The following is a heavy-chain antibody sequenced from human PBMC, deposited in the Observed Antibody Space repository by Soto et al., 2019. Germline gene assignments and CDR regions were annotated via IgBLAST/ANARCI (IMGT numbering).Heavy chain of an antibody. V-gene: IGHV3-48*01. Sequence: PGGSLRLSCAASGFTFSTYSMNWVRQAPGKGLEWVSSISSSSTIYYADSVKGRFTISRDNAQNSLYLQMHSLRAEDTAVYYCARERGSGWTFDYWGQGPLVTVSS. CDR2: ISSSSTI. D-gene: IGHD6-19*01. J-gene: IGHJ4*02. CDR3: ARERGSGWTFDY. CDR1: GFTFSTYS.